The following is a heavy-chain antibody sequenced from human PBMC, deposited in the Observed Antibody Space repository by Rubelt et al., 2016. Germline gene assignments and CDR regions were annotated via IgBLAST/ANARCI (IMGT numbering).Heavy chain of an antibody. CDR2: IHTSGST. CDR1: GGSISSYS. V-gene: IGHV4-4*07. J-gene: IGHJ5*02. D-gene: IGHD2-15*01. CDR3: AKESGPFLEYGRGGYCYGLDL. Sequence: QVQLQESGPGLVKPSETLSLTCTVSGGSISSYSWSWIRQPPGKGLEWVGRIHTSGSTNYNPSLKSRVTMSVDPSKNQFSLRLNSVTAADTAVDFGAKESGPFLEYGRGGYCYGLDLWGQGTLVTVSS.